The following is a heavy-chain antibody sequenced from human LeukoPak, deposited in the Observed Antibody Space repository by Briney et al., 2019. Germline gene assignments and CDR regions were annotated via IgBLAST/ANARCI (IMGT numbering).Heavy chain of an antibody. CDR2: IIPIFDTA. CDR1: GGTFSSYA. Sequence: SAKVSCKASGGTFSSYAISWVRQAPGQGLEWMGGIIPIFDTANYAQKFQGRVTITADKSTSTAYMELSSLRSEDTAVYYCAREHYYDSSGYYYYYYYMDVWGKGTTVTVSS. CDR3: AREHYYDSSGYYYYYYYMDV. J-gene: IGHJ6*03. V-gene: IGHV1-69*06. D-gene: IGHD3-22*01.